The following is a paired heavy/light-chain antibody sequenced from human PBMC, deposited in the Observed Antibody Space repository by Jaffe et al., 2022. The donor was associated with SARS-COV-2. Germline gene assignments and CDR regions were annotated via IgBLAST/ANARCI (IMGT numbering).Light chain of an antibody. CDR3: QQSYNTPYT. CDR2: AAS. Sequence: DIQITQSPSSLSASVGDRVTITCRASQNINNYLYWYQQKPGKAPKLLIYAASSLQSGVPSRFSGSGSGTDFTLTISSLQPEDFATYYCQQSYNTPYTFGQGTKLDIK. CDR1: QNINNY. V-gene: IGKV1-39*01. J-gene: IGKJ2*01.
Heavy chain of an antibody. CDR2: IYYSGGT. CDR3: AILYYDTRAFDY. CDR1: GGSTSSSSYY. J-gene: IGHJ4*02. D-gene: IGHD3-22*01. Sequence: QLQLQASGPGLVKPSETLSLTCTVSGGSTSSSSYYWGWIRQPPGMGLEWIGNIYYSGGTYYNPSLKSRVTISVDTSKNQFSLKLSSVTAADTAVYYCAILYYDTRAFDYWGQGALVTVSS. V-gene: IGHV4-39*01.